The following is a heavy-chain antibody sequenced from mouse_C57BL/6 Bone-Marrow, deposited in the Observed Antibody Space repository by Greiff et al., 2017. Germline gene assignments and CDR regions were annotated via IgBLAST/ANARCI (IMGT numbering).Heavy chain of an antibody. V-gene: IGHV1-54*01. CDR3: ARTPYSNYVFDY. J-gene: IGHJ2*01. Sequence: VQLQQSGAELVRPGTSVKVSCKASGYAFTNYLIEWVKQRPGQGLEWIGVINPGSGGTNYNEQFKGKATLTADKSSSTAYMQLSSLTSEDSAVYFCARTPYSNYVFDYWGQGTTLTVSS. CDR1: GYAFTNYL. CDR2: INPGSGGT. D-gene: IGHD2-5*01.